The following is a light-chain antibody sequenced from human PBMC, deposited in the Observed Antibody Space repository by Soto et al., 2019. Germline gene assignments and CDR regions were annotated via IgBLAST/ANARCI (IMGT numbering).Light chain of an antibody. CDR3: QQHNQWPIT. CDR1: QSAGNF. CDR2: YIS. V-gene: IGKV3D-15*01. Sequence: IVMTQSPATLSVSPRETASLSCRASQSAGNFLAWYQQKPGQAPRLLIYYISTRATGIPARFSGSGSGTEFTLTINSLQSEDSAVYYGQQHNQWPITVGQGTRLEIK. J-gene: IGKJ5*01.